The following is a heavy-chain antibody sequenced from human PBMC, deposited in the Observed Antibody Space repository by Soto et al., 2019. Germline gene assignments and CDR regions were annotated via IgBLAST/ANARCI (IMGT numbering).Heavy chain of an antibody. CDR2: IKEDGGEQ. CDR1: GFSFSSYW. Sequence: GGSLGLSCAASGFSFSSYWMSWVRQAPGKGPEWVANIKEDGGEQHYVDSVKGRFTISRDNTENSLFLQMNNLRAEDSAIYYCAITTSTVSYWFDPWGPGTQVTVSS. D-gene: IGHD4-4*01. V-gene: IGHV3-7*03. CDR3: AITTSTVSYWFDP. J-gene: IGHJ5*02.